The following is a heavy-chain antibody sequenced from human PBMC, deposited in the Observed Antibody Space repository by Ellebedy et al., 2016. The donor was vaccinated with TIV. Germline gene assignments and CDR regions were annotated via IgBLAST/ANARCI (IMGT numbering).Heavy chain of an antibody. CDR3: ARFLIQHPVEGMDV. D-gene: IGHD5-18*01. Sequence: AASVKVSCKASGYTFTSYGINWVRQAPGQGLEWVGWISSYKGNTHYAPKFQGRVTMTTDPSTNTVYLELRSLKSDDTAVYYCARFLIQHPVEGMDVWGPGTTVTVTS. J-gene: IGHJ6*02. V-gene: IGHV1-18*01. CDR1: GYTFTSYG. CDR2: ISSYKGNT.